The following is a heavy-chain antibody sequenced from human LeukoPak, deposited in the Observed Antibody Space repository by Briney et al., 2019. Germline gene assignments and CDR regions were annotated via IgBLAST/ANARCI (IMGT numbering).Heavy chain of an antibody. CDR3: ATPIQLERPGAFDI. D-gene: IGHD1-1*01. V-gene: IGHV1-69*13. CDR1: GGTFSSYA. J-gene: IGHJ3*02. Sequence: GASVKVSCKASGGTFSSYAISWVRQAPGQGLEWMGRIIPIFGTANYAQKFQGRVTITADESTSTAYMELSSLRSEDTAVYYCATPIQLERPGAFDIWGQGTMVTVSS. CDR2: IIPIFGTA.